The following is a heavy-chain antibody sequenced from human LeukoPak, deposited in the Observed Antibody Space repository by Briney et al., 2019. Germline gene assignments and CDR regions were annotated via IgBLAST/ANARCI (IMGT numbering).Heavy chain of an antibody. V-gene: IGHV1-46*01. Sequence: ASVKVSCKASGYTFTNYYIHWVRQAPGQGLEWMGIINPSGGSTVYAQTFQGRVSMTRDMSTSTVYMELSSPRSEGTAMYFCARDPARVGTTSYKYFDYWGQGTLVTVSS. CDR2: INPSGGST. CDR1: GYTFTNYY. J-gene: IGHJ4*02. CDR3: ARDPARVGTTSYKYFDY. D-gene: IGHD1-26*01.